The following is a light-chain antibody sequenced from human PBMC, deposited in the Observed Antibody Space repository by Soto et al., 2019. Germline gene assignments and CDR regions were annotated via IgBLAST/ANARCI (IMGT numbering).Light chain of an antibody. J-gene: IGKJ2*01. CDR1: ESVSSTY. CDR3: QQYGGSPQT. CDR2: GAS. V-gene: IGKV3-20*01. Sequence: DIVLTQSPGTLSLSPGERATLSCRASESVSSTYLAWYQQKPGQAPSLLIYGASSRPTDIPDRFSGSGSGTDFTLTISRLEPEDFAVYSCQQYGGSPQTFGQGTKLEIK.